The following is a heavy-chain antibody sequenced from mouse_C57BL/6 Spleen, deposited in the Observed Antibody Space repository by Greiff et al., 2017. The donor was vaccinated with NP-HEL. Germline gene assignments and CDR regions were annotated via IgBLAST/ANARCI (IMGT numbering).Heavy chain of an antibody. CDR1: GYTFTSYW. Sequence: QVQLQQPGAELVMPGASVKLSCKASGYTFTSYWMHWVKQRPGQGLEWIGEIDPSDSYTNYNQKFKGKATLTVDKSSSTAYMQLSSLTSEDSAVYYCAIEAYWGQGTLVTVSA. V-gene: IGHV1-69*01. CDR2: IDPSDSYT. J-gene: IGHJ3*01. CDR3: AIEAY.